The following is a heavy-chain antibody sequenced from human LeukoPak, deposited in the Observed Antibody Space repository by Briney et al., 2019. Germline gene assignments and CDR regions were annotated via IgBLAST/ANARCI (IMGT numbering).Heavy chain of an antibody. CDR3: AKGGGWAPST. J-gene: IGHJ5*02. CDR2: INHRGST. V-gene: IGHV4-34*01. CDR1: GGSFSGYY. D-gene: IGHD3-16*01. Sequence: PSETLSLTCAVYGGSFSGYYWSWIRQPPGNALEWIGEINHRGSTNYNPSLKSRVTISVDTSKNQFSLKLSSVTAADTAVYYCAKGGGWAPSTWGQGTLVTVSS.